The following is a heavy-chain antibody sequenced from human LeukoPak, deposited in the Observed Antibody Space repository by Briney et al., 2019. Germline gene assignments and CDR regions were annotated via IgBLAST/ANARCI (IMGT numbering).Heavy chain of an antibody. Sequence: GGSLRLSCSASGFTFDNYAMHWVRQAPMKGLEWVASINWRSDEIGYADSVKGRFTISRDNSKNTVYLQMNNMRVDDTAVYYCARVAGWHWFDPWGQGTLVTVSS. CDR2: INWRSDEI. V-gene: IGHV3-9*01. J-gene: IGHJ5*02. CDR3: ARVAGWHWFDP. CDR1: GFTFDNYA. D-gene: IGHD6-19*01.